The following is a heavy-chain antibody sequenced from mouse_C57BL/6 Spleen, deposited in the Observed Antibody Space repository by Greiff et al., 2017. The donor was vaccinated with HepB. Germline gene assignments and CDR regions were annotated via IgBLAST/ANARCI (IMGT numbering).Heavy chain of an antibody. V-gene: IGHV1-18*01. CDR2: INPNNGGT. Sequence: VQLQQSGPELVKPGASVKIPCKASGYTFTDYNMDWVKQSHGKSLEWIGDINPNNGGTIYNQKFKGKATLTVDKSSSTAYMELRSLTSEDTAVYYCARSSFTTGAWYFDYWGQGTTLTVSS. CDR1: GYTFTDYN. CDR3: ARSSFTTGAWYFDY. D-gene: IGHD1-1*01. J-gene: IGHJ2*01.